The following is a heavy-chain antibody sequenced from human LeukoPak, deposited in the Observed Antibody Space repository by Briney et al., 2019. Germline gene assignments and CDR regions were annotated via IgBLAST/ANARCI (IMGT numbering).Heavy chain of an antibody. V-gene: IGHV6-1*01. D-gene: IGHD2-2*03. J-gene: IGHJ4*02. CDR2: TYYRSKWYN. Sequence: SQTLSLTCAISGDSVSTNGAAWNWIRQSPSRGLEWLGRTYYRSKWYNEYAVSVKSRITINPDTSKNQFSLQLNSVSPEDTAVYYCARDGSRTGYDFDYWGQGTLVTVSS. CDR1: GDSVSTNGAA. CDR3: ARDGSRTGYDFDY.